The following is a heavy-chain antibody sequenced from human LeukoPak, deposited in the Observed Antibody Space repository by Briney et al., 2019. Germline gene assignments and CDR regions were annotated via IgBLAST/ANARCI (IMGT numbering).Heavy chain of an antibody. Sequence: GESLKISCKGSGYSFSSSWIGWVRQMPGKGLEWMGIIWPGDSNTRYTPSFQGQVTISADKSISTAFLQWSGLKASDTAVYYCARQLVDGDDAFDIWGQGTVVTVSS. CDR1: GYSFSSSW. V-gene: IGHV5-51*01. D-gene: IGHD7-27*01. J-gene: IGHJ3*02. CDR2: IWPGDSNT. CDR3: ARQLVDGDDAFDI.